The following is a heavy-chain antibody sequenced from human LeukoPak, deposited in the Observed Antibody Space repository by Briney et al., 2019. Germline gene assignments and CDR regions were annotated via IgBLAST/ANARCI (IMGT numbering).Heavy chain of an antibody. V-gene: IGHV3-74*01. CDR3: TRRVSATRWFDP. CDR1: GFTVSSYW. J-gene: IGHJ5*02. CDR2: INTDGSIK. D-gene: IGHD5/OR15-5a*01. Sequence: GTSLRLSCAASGFTVSSYWMHWVRQAPGKGLVWVSRINTDGSIKSYVDSVKGRFTISRDNAENTLYLEMNNLRVEDTAVYYCTRRVSATRWFDPWGQGTLVTVSS.